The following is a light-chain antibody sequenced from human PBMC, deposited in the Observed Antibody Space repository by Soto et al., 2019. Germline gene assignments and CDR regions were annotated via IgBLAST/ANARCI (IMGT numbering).Light chain of an antibody. CDR2: AAS. Sequence: DIQLTQSPSFLSASVGDRVTITCRASQGISSFLAWYQQKPGKAPKLLIYAASTLQSGGPSRFSGSGSGTEFTLTISSLQPEDFATYYCQQLNSYPRYTFGQGTKLEIK. CDR3: QQLNSYPRYT. J-gene: IGKJ2*01. V-gene: IGKV1-9*01. CDR1: QGISSF.